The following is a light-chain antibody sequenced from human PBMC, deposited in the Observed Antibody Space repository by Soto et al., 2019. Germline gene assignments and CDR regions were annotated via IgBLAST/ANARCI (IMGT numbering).Light chain of an antibody. V-gene: IGKV3-11*01. CDR3: QQRRLGVT. CDR2: DAS. Sequence: EIVLTQSPATLSLSPGERATLSCRASQSVSIYLAWYQQKPGHAPRLLIYDASKRATGIPARFSGSGSGTDFTFTINKLEPEDFAFYYCQQRRLGVTFGPGTKVDIK. J-gene: IGKJ3*01. CDR1: QSVSIY.